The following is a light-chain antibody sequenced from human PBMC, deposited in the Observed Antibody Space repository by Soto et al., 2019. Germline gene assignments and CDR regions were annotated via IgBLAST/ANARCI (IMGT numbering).Light chain of an antibody. J-gene: IGLJ1*01. CDR3: AAWDDSLSGLYV. CDR1: SSNIGSNY. V-gene: IGLV1-47*01. Sequence: QSVLTQPPSASGTPGQRVTISCSGSSSNIGSNYVYWYQQLPGTAPKLLIYRNNQRPSGVPGRFSGSKSGTSASLAISGLRSEDEADYYCAAWDDSLSGLYVFGTGTKVT. CDR2: RNN.